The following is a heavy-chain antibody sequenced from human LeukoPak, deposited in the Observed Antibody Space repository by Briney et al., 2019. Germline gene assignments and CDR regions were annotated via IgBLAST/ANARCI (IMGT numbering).Heavy chain of an antibody. J-gene: IGHJ3*02. CDR2: IYYSGST. V-gene: IGHV4-59*01. CDR1: GGSISSYY. D-gene: IGHD6-13*01. Sequence: SETLSLTCTVSGGSISSYYWSWIRQPPGKGLEWIGDIYYSGSTNYNPSLKSRVTISVDTSKNQFSLKLSSVTAADTAVYYCARGGQLADAFDIWGKGTMVTVSS. CDR3: ARGGQLADAFDI.